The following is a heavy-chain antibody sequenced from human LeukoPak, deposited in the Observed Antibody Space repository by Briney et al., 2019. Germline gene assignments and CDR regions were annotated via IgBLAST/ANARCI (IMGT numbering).Heavy chain of an antibody. D-gene: IGHD1-26*01. V-gene: IGHV3-23*01. CDR2: ISTSDST. CDR1: GFTFSTYV. J-gene: IGHJ4*02. CDR3: AKGLSESIYDALDS. Sequence: GGSLRLSCAASGFTFSTYVMNWVRQAPGKGLEWVSHISTSDSTYSPDSVKGRFTVSRDRSKNTLYLQMNSLRADDTAVYYCAKGLSESIYDALDSWGPGTLVTVSS.